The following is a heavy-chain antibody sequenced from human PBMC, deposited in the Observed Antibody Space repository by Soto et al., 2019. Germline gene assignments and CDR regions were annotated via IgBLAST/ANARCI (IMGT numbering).Heavy chain of an antibody. CDR3: ARDGDSGYDYSHWFDP. V-gene: IGHV3-21*01. CDR2: ISSSSSYI. D-gene: IGHD5-12*01. Sequence: SLRLSCAASGFTFSSYSMNWVRQAPGKGLEWVSSISSSSSYIYYADSVKGRFTISRDNAKNSLYLQMNSLGAEDTAVYYCARDGDSGYDYSHWFDPWGQGTLVTVSS. J-gene: IGHJ5*02. CDR1: GFTFSSYS.